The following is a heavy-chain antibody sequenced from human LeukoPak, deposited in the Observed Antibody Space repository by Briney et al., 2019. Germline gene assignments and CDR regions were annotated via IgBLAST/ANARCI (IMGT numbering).Heavy chain of an antibody. J-gene: IGHJ6*02. V-gene: IGHV3-9*01. CDR1: GFTFDDYA. Sequence: GRSLRLSCAASGFTFDDYAMPWVRHAPGKGLEWVSGIRWNSGSICYADSVKGRFTISRDNAKNSLYLQMNSLRAEDTALYYCAKDLLIVAPRSYYYGMDVWGQGTTVTVSS. D-gene: IGHD5-12*01. CDR3: AKDLLIVAPRSYYYGMDV. CDR2: IRWNSGSI.